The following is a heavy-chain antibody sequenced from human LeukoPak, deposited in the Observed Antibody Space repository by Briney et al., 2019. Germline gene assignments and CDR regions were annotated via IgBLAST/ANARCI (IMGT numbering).Heavy chain of an antibody. V-gene: IGHV1-18*01. CDR3: ARGRFRVTTSNACIGDY. Sequence: GASVKVSCKASGYTFTSYGISWVRQAPGQGLEWMGWISAYNGNTNYAQKLQGRVTMTTDTSTSTVYMELRSLKSDDTAVYYCARGRFRVTTSNACIGDYWGQGTLITVSS. J-gene: IGHJ4*02. CDR2: ISAYNGNT. D-gene: IGHD3-3*01. CDR1: GYTFTSYG.